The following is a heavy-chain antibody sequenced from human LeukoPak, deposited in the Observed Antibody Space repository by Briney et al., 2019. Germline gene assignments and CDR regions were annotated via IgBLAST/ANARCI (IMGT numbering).Heavy chain of an antibody. J-gene: IGHJ4*02. Sequence: GSPVKVSCKASGGTFSSYAISWVRQAPGQGLEWMGRINPSGGSTSYAQKFQGRVTMTRDTSTSTVYMELSSLRSEDTAVYYCARGSVDYWGQGTLVTVSS. CDR3: ARGSVDY. CDR1: GGTFSSYA. V-gene: IGHV1-46*01. CDR2: INPSGGST.